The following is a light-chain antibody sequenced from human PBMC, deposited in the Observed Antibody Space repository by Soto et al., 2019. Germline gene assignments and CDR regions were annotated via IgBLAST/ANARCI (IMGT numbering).Light chain of an antibody. CDR2: EVS. CDR1: SSDVGGYNY. Sequence: QSALTQPASVSGSPGQSITISCTGTSSDVGGYNYVSWYQQHPGKAPKLMIYEVSNRPSGVSNRFSGSKSGNTASLTISGLQAEDEADYYGSSYTRSSIVFGGGTKLTVL. J-gene: IGLJ2*01. V-gene: IGLV2-14*01. CDR3: SSYTRSSIV.